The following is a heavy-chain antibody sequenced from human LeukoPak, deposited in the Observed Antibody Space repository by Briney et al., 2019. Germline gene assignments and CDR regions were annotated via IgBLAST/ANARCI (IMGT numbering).Heavy chain of an antibody. CDR2: ISSSGSTT. D-gene: IGHD6-6*01. Sequence: GGSLRLSCAASGSTFSDYYMSWIRQAPGKGLEWVSYISSSGSTTYYADSVKGRFTISRDNSKNTLYLQMNSLRAEDTAVYYCANPLSSSPDYWGQGTLVTVSS. CDR3: ANPLSSSPDY. J-gene: IGHJ4*02. CDR1: GSTFSDYY. V-gene: IGHV3-11*01.